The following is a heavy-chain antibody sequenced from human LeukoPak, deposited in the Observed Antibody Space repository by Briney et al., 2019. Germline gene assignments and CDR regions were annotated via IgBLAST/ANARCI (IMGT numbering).Heavy chain of an antibody. J-gene: IGHJ5*02. CDR2: INPNSGGT. V-gene: IGHV1-2*02. D-gene: IGHD3-10*01. CDR3: ARGGSGSYFSWLDP. Sequence: ASVKVSCKASGYTSTGYYIHWVRQAPGQALECVGWINPNSGGTSYAQKFQGRVTMTRDTSISTAYMELSRLRSDDTAVYYCARGGSGSYFSWLDPWGQGTLVTVSS. CDR1: GYTSTGYY.